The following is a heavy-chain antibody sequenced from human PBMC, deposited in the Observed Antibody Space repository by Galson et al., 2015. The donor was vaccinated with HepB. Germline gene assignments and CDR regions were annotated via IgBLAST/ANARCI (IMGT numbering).Heavy chain of an antibody. Sequence: LSLTCTVSGGSISSSSYYWGWIRQPPGKGLEWIGSIYYSGSTYYNPSLKSRVTISVDTSKNQFSLKLSSVTAADTAVYYCVVAALRWESWGQGTLVTVSS. CDR1: GGSISSSSYY. D-gene: IGHD2-15*01. CDR3: VVAALRWES. CDR2: IYYSGST. V-gene: IGHV4-39*07. J-gene: IGHJ5*02.